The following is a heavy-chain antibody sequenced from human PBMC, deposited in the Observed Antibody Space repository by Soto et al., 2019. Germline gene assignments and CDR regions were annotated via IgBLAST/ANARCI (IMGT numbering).Heavy chain of an antibody. CDR1: SINISGSI. V-gene: IGHV3-23*01. J-gene: IGHJ4*02. Sequence: GGYGKLSRVASSINISGSIMNCVRLDPGKGQEWSSTMTAGGGGTIYADSVKGLLTISRDKSKNTRYLQKDNLRAEDTALYYCPNDGGGSGWPEFYCWRQGNQVTV. CDR3: PNDGGGSGWPEFYC. CDR2: MTAGGGGT. D-gene: IGHD6-19*01.